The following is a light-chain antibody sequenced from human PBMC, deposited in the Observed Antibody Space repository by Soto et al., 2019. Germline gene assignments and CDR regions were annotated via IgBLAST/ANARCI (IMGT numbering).Light chain of an antibody. CDR3: HQYGSSPFT. Sequence: EIVLTQSPGTLSLSPGERATLSCRASESVGTSFLAWYQQKPGQAPRLLIYGASSRATGIPDRFSGSGSAADFTLTISRLEPEDFAVYYCHQYGSSPFTFAQGTKLEIK. CDR1: ESVGTSF. J-gene: IGKJ2*01. CDR2: GAS. V-gene: IGKV3-20*01.